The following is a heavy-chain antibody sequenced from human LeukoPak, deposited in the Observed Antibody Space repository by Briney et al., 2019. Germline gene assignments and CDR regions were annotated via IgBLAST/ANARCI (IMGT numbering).Heavy chain of an antibody. J-gene: IGHJ4*02. CDR3: ASLDWPLDY. D-gene: IGHD3-9*01. CDR2: IKQDGSEK. Sequence: GGSLRLSCAASGFTFSNYWMNWVRQAPGKGLEWVANIKQDGSEKYYVDSVRGRFTISRDNAKNSLYLHMSSLRAEDTAIYYCASLDWPLDYWGLGTLVIVSS. CDR1: GFTFSNYW. V-gene: IGHV3-7*01.